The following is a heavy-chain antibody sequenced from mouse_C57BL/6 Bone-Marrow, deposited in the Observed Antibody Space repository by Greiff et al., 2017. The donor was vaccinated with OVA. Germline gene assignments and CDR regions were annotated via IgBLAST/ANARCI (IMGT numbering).Heavy chain of an antibody. D-gene: IGHD2-2*01. CDR3: AREGGYDPHWYFDV. V-gene: IGHV1-59*01. J-gene: IGHJ1*03. Sequence: VQLQQPGAELVRPGTSVKLSCKASGYTFTSYWMHWVKQRPGQGLEWIGVIDPSDSYTNYNQKFKGNATLTVDTSSSTAYMQLSSLTSEDSAVYYCAREGGYDPHWYFDVWGTGTTVTVSS. CDR2: IDPSDSYT. CDR1: GYTFTSYW.